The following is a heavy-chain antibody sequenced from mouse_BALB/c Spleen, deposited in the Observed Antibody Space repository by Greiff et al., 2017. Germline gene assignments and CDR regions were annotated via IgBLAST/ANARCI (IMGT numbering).Heavy chain of an antibody. V-gene: IGHV1-39*01. D-gene: IGHD3-1*01. J-gene: IGHJ3*01. Sequence: VQLQQTGPELVKPGASVKISCKASGYSFTDYIMLWVKQSHGKSLEWIGNINPYYGSTSYNLKFKGKATLTVDKSSSTAYMQLNSLTSEDSAVYYCARGDGTGFAYWGQGTLVTVSA. CDR2: INPYYGST. CDR3: ARGDGTGFAY. CDR1: GYSFTDYI.